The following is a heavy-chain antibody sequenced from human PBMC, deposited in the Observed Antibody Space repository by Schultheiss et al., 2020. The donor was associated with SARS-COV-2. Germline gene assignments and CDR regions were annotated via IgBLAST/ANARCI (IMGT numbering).Heavy chain of an antibody. CDR1: GFTFSGFA. CDR2: IWYDGSNK. D-gene: IGHD1-14*01. Sequence: GGSLRLSCAASGFTFSGFAMHWIRQAPGKGLEWVSVIWYDGSNKYYADSVKGRFTISRDNSKNTLYLQMNSLRAEDTAVYYCARSSGMGYYYYMDVWGKGTTVTVSS. J-gene: IGHJ6*03. CDR3: ARSSGMGYYYYMDV. V-gene: IGHV3-33*01.